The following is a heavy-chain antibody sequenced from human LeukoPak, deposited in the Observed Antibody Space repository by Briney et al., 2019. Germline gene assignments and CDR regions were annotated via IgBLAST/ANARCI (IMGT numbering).Heavy chain of an antibody. CDR3: AKTLPVFYGSGSYYKNPIDY. J-gene: IGHJ4*02. CDR1: EFSVGSNY. CDR2: IYSGGST. V-gene: IGHV3-53*01. Sequence: GGSLRLSCAASEFSVGSNYMTWVRQAPGKGLEWVSLIYSGGSTYYADSVKGRFTISRDNSKNTLYLQMNSLRAEDTAVYYCAKTLPVFYGSGSYYKNPIDYWGQGTLVTVSS. D-gene: IGHD3-10*01.